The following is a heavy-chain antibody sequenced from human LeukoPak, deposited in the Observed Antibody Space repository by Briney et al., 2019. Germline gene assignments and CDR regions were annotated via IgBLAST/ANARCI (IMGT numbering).Heavy chain of an antibody. J-gene: IGHJ4*02. CDR1: GGSISSGSYY. CDR2: IYTSGST. V-gene: IGHV4-61*02. CDR3: ARDTYSNLFDY. Sequence: SETLSLTCTVSGGSISSGSYYWSWIRQPAGKGLEWIGRIYTSGSTNYNPSLKSRVTISVDTSKNQFSLKLSSVTAADTAVYYCARDTYSNLFDYWGQGTLVTVSS. D-gene: IGHD4-11*01.